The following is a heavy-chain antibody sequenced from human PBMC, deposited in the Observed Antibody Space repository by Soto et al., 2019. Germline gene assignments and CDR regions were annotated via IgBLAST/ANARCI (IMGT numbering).Heavy chain of an antibody. Sequence: GGSLRLSCAASGFTFSSYWMSWVRQAPGKGLEWVANIKQDGSEKYYVDSAKGRFTISRDNAKNSLYLQMNSLRAEDTAVYYCARDTARYFGSGGMDVWGQGTTVTVSS. CDR1: GFTFSSYW. CDR2: IKQDGSEK. CDR3: ARDTARYFGSGGMDV. J-gene: IGHJ6*02. V-gene: IGHV3-7*03. D-gene: IGHD3-9*01.